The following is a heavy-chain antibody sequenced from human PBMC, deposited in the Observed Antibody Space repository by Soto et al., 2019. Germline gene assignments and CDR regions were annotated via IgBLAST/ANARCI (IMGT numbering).Heavy chain of an antibody. Sequence: GGSLRLSCAASGLTFSGHWMTWVRQTPGEGLQWVAAIKPDGSETFYVDSVKGRFTISRDNARNSLFLQMDSLRAEDTAVYYCTSRPSGMTYHAVFDFWGQGTLVTVSS. CDR3: TSRPSGMTYHAVFDF. CDR1: GLTFSGHW. CDR2: IKPDGSET. D-gene: IGHD2-21*02. V-gene: IGHV3-7*03. J-gene: IGHJ4*02.